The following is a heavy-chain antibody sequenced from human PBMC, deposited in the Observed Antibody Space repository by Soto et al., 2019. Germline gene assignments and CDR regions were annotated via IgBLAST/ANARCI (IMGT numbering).Heavy chain of an antibody. CDR3: ARLADGDYSYFDY. CDR2: IIAYSGNT. Sequence: EASVKVSCKASGYTCTSYGISWVRQAPGQGLEWRVWIIAYSGNTNYAQKLQGRDTMTTDTSTITTYKELRSLKSDDTAVYYCARLADGDYSYFDYWGQGTLVT. CDR1: GYTCTSYG. V-gene: IGHV1-18*04. D-gene: IGHD4-17*01. J-gene: IGHJ4*02.